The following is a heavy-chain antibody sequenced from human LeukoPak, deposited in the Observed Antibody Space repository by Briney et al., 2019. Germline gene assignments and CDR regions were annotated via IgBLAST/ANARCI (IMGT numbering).Heavy chain of an antibody. CDR1: GYTFSFYY. CDR3: ARGLYGVHYYYMDV. D-gene: IGHD2-8*01. V-gene: IGHV1-2*02. CDR2: TNPNSGAT. Sequence: ASVKVSCKTSGYTFSFYYMHWVRQAPGQGLEWMGWTNPNSGATNYAQKFQGRVTMTRDTSISTAYMDLSRLRSDDTAIYYCARGLYGVHYYYMDVWGKGTTVTVSS. J-gene: IGHJ6*03.